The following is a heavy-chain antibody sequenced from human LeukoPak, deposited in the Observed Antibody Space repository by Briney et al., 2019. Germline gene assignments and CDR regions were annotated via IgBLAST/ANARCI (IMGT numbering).Heavy chain of an antibody. CDR2: VSYSGST. Sequence: NTSETLSLTCAVYGGSFSGYYWSWIRQPPGKGLEWIGYVSYSGSTDYNPSLKSRVIISIDTSKKQFSLRLSSVTAADTAVYYCARDKGYSGYDGGSMDVWGKGTTVTVSS. J-gene: IGHJ6*03. CDR1: GGSFSGYY. D-gene: IGHD5-12*01. V-gene: IGHV4-59*01. CDR3: ARDKGYSGYDGGSMDV.